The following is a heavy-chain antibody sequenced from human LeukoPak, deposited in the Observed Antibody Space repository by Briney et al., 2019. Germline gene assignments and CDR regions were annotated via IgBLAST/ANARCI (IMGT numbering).Heavy chain of an antibody. CDR3: AGEVRDAFDI. Sequence: SETLSLTCAVYGGSFSGYYWSWIRQPPGKGLEWIGEINHSGSTNYNPSLKSRVTISVDTSKNQFSLKLSSVTAADTAVYYCAGEVRDAFDIWGQGTMVTVSS. D-gene: IGHD2-2*01. J-gene: IGHJ3*02. V-gene: IGHV4-34*01. CDR2: INHSGST. CDR1: GGSFSGYY.